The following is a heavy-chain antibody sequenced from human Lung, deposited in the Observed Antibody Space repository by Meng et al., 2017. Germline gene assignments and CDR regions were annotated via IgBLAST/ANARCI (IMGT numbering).Heavy chain of an antibody. V-gene: IGHV1-69*02. Sequence: QVQLVQSGAEVKKPGSSLKVACKSSGVTVSRYSFSWVRQALGQGLEWMGRIIPILERANYAQKFQGRVTITADIATTTAYMEMRSLRSEDTAVYYCASAMGNYVPATNEWTPSYFDYWGRGTLVTVSS. D-gene: IGHD3-16*01. J-gene: IGHJ4*02. CDR1: GVTVSRYS. CDR3: ASAMGNYVPATNEWTPSYFDY. CDR2: IIPILERA.